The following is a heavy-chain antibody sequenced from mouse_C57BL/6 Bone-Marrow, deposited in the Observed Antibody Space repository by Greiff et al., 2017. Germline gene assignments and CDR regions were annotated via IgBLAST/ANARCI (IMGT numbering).Heavy chain of an antibody. D-gene: IGHD2-2*01. Sequence: VQLQESGAELVRPGTSVKMSCKASGYTFTNYWIGWAKQRPGHGLEWIGDIYPGGGYTNYNEKFKGKATLTADKSSSTAYMQFSSLTSEDSAIYYCARKTMVRAMDYWGQGTSVTVAS. CDR1: GYTFTNYW. CDR2: IYPGGGYT. CDR3: ARKTMVRAMDY. V-gene: IGHV1-63*01. J-gene: IGHJ4*01.